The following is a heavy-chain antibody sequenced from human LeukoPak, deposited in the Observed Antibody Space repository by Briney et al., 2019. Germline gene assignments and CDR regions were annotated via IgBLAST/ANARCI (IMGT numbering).Heavy chain of an antibody. CDR2: ISGSGSNT. J-gene: IGHJ1*01. CDR1: GFTFSTYA. CDR3: AKDCGGDCYSRKYFQH. Sequence: GGSLRLSCAASGFTFSTYAMTWVRQAPGKGLEWVSAISGSGSNTYYADSVKDRFTISRDTSKNTMYLQMNSLRAEDTAVYYCAKDCGGDCYSRKYFQHWGQGTLVTVSS. V-gene: IGHV3-23*01. D-gene: IGHD2-21*01.